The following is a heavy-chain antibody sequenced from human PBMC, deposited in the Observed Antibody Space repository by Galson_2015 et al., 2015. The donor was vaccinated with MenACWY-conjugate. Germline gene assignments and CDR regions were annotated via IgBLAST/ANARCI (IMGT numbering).Heavy chain of an antibody. Sequence: SLRLSCAASGFTVSSNYMSWVRQAPGKGLEWVSVIYSGGSTYYADSVKGRFTISRDNSKNTLYLQMNSLRAEDTAVYYCASLFGVAQYYYYGMDVWGQGTTVTVSS. CDR3: ASLFGVAQYYYYGMDV. V-gene: IGHV3-66*01. CDR2: IYSGGST. CDR1: GFTVSSNY. D-gene: IGHD3-3*01. J-gene: IGHJ6*02.